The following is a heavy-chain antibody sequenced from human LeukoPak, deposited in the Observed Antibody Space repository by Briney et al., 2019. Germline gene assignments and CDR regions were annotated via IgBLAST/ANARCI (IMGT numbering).Heavy chain of an antibody. D-gene: IGHD2-8*01. CDR2: IYYSGST. J-gene: IGHJ5*02. CDR1: GGSISSYY. Sequence: SETLSLTCTVSGGSISSYYWSWIRQPPGKGLEWIGYIYYSGSTNYNPSLKSRVTISVDTSKNQFSLKLSSVTAADTAMYYCARDLGYCTNGVCYTGSNWFDPWGQGTLVTVSS. CDR3: ARDLGYCTNGVCYTGSNWFDP. V-gene: IGHV4-59*12.